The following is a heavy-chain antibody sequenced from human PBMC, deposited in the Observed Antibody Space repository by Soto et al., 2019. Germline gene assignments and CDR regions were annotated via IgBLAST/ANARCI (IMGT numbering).Heavy chain of an antibody. CDR2: IYYSGST. V-gene: IGHV4-39*01. Sequence: PSETLSLTCTVSGGSISSSSYYWGWIRQPPGKGLEWIGSIYYSGSTYYNPSLKSRVNISVDTSKNQFSLKLSSVTAADTAVYYCARPSSGYPYYYYMDVWGKGTTVTVSS. CDR3: ARPSSGYPYYYYMDV. CDR1: GGSISSSSYY. J-gene: IGHJ6*03. D-gene: IGHD5-12*01.